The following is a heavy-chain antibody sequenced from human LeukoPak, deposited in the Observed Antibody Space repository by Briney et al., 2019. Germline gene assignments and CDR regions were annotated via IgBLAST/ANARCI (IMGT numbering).Heavy chain of an antibody. D-gene: IGHD3-22*01. CDR2: VYLGDSDT. V-gene: IGHV5-51*01. J-gene: IGHJ4*02. CDR1: GYSLTSYW. CDR3: ARLAYYDSSGYHLDY. Sequence: GESLKISCKSSGYSLTSYWIAWVRPMPGKGLEWMGIVYLGDSDTRYSPSFQGQVTFSADKSITTAYLHWSSLKASDTAMYYCARLAYYDSSGYHLDYWGQGTLVTVPS.